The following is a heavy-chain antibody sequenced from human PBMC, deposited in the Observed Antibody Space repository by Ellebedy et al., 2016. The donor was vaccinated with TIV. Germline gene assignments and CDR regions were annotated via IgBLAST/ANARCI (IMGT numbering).Heavy chain of an antibody. CDR1: GGTFSSYA. D-gene: IGHD3-22*01. CDR2: IIPILGMA. J-gene: IGHJ4*02. CDR3: ATAEGYYDSDVYGGSEF. V-gene: IGHV1-69*04. Sequence: ASVKVSCKASGGTFSSYAMSWVRQAPGQGLEWMGRIIPILGMANYAQKFQGRVTITADKSTSTAYMELSSLTSEDTATYFCATAEGYYDSDVYGGSEFWGQGTLITVSS.